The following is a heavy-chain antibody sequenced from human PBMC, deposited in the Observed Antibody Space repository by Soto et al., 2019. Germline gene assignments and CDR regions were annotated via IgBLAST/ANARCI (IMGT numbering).Heavy chain of an antibody. D-gene: IGHD6-6*01. J-gene: IGHJ6*03. CDR1: GGSFSGYY. CDR2: INHSGST. V-gene: IGHV4-34*01. Sequence: SETLSLTCAVYGGSFSGYYWSWIRQPPGKGLEWIGEINHSGSTNYNPSLKSRVTISVDTSKNQFSLKLSSVTAADTAVYYCARGVPSSSSGPVRYYYYYMDVWGKGTTVTVSS. CDR3: ARGVPSSSSGPVRYYYYYMDV.